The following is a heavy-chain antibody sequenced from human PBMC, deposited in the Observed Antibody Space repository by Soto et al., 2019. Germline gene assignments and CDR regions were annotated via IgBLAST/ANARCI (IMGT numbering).Heavy chain of an antibody. D-gene: IGHD3-22*01. CDR2: IYPGDSDT. J-gene: IGHJ4*02. CDR3: ARIPRYYDSSGYNGLYYFDY. Sequence: PGESLKISCKGSGYGFTSYRIGWVRQMPGKGLEWMGIIYPGDSDTRYSPSFQGQVTISADKSISTAYLQWSSLKASDTAMYYCARIPRYYDSSGYNGLYYFDYWGQGTLVTVSS. CDR1: GYGFTSYR. V-gene: IGHV5-51*01.